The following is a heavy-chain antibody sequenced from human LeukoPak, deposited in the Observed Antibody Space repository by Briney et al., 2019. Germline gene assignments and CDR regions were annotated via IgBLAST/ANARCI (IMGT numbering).Heavy chain of an antibody. CDR1: GGSISSYY. D-gene: IGHD6-19*01. Sequence: SETLSLTCTVSGGSISSYYWSWIRQPPGKGLEWIGYIYYSGSTNYNPSLKSRVTISVDTSKSQFSLKLSSVTAADTAVYYCARVSRIAVAGLFDYWGQGTLVTVSS. CDR3: ARVSRIAVAGLFDY. V-gene: IGHV4-59*01. J-gene: IGHJ4*02. CDR2: IYYSGST.